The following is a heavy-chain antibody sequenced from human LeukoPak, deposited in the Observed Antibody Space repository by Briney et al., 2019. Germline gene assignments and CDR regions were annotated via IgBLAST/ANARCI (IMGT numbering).Heavy chain of an antibody. D-gene: IGHD2-2*01. V-gene: IGHV3-23*01. J-gene: IGHJ4*02. CDR3: GKDPYGTRYFDY. Sequence: GGSLRLSCAASGFTFSKHAMSSVRQAPGKGLEWVSSLSGSGADTSYADSVKGRFTTPRDNANNTAYLQMNSLRAEAPSVYYCGKDPYGTRYFDYWGQGTLVTAS. CDR2: LSGSGADT. CDR1: GFTFSKHA.